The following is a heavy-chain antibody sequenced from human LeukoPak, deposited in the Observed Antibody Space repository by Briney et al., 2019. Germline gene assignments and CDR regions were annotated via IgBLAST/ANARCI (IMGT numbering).Heavy chain of an antibody. V-gene: IGHV3-21*01. CDR3: ARERYSRSSHDALDL. CDR2: ISSSGSSA. J-gene: IGHJ3*01. CDR1: GFTFSDHF. D-gene: IGHD6-6*01. Sequence: NSGGSLRLSCVASGFTFSDHFMNWVRQAPGKGLEWGSSISSSGSSALYADSLRGRFTISRDNAKNSLYLQMNSLRPGGTAVYYCARERYSRSSHDALDLWGQGTMVTVSS.